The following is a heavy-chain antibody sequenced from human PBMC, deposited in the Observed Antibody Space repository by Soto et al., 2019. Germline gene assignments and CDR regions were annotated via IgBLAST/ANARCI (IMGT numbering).Heavy chain of an antibody. V-gene: IGHV4-39*01. CDR2: IYYSGST. Sequence: SETLSLPCTVSGGYISSSSYYWGWIRQPPGKGLEWIGSIYYSGSTYYNPSLKSRVTISVDTSKNRFSLKLSSVTAADTAVYYCTRHPHGTYFWFDYWGQGTLVTVSS. J-gene: IGHJ4*02. CDR3: TRHPHGTYFWFDY. D-gene: IGHD1-26*01. CDR1: GGYISSSSYY.